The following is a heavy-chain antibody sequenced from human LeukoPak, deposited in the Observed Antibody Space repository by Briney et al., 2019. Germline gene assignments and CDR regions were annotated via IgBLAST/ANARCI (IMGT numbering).Heavy chain of an antibody. J-gene: IGHJ4*02. CDR2: ISGSDSYI. V-gene: IGHV3-21*01. CDR3: ARVVGGVRGVRVRGGPVGY. CDR1: GFTFSGSS. Sequence: GGSLRLSCAASGFTFSGSSMNWVRQAPGKGLEWVSSISGSDSYIYYADSVKGRFTISRDNSKNTLYLQMNSLRAEDTAVYYCARVVGGVRGVRVRGGPVGYWGQGTLVTVSS. D-gene: IGHD3-10*01.